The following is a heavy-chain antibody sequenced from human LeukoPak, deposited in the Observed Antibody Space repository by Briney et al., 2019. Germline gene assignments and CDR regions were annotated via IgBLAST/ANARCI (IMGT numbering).Heavy chain of an antibody. D-gene: IGHD5-18*01. CDR1: GFTFSSYA. CDR2: ISYDGSNK. Sequence: GGSLRLSCAASGFTFSSYAMHLVRQAPGKGLEWVAVISYDGSNKYYAGSVKGRFTISRDNSKNTLYLQMNSLRAEDTAVYYCARDRDTASDYYYGMDVWGQGTTVTVSS. J-gene: IGHJ6*02. V-gene: IGHV3-30*04. CDR3: ARDRDTASDYYYGMDV.